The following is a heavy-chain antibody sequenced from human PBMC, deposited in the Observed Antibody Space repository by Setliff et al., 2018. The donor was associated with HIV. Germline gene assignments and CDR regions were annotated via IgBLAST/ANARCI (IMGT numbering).Heavy chain of an antibody. D-gene: IGHD3-22*01. CDR2: IYYSGST. CDR1: GGSISGHY. V-gene: IGHV4-59*08. Sequence: SETLSLTCTVSGGSISGHYWSWTRQPPGMGLEWVGYIYYSGSTYSNPSLMSRATMSVDTSKNRFSLNLSSVTAADTAVYYCTRGARYAYYYDSSGYYRHFDYWGQGTLVTVSS. J-gene: IGHJ4*02. CDR3: TRGARYAYYYDSSGYYRHFDY.